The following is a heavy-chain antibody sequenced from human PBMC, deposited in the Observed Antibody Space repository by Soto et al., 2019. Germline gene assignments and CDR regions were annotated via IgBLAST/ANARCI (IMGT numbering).Heavy chain of an antibody. CDR3: VKDGSSGWPYFDDMDV. Sequence: QVQLVESGGGVVQPGRSLRLSCAASGFTFSSYGMHWVRQAPGKGLEWVAVLLYDGSKKYYADSVKGRFTISRDNSKNTLYLQMSRLRAEDTALYYCVKDGSSGWPYFDDMDVWGQGTTVTVSS. J-gene: IGHJ6*02. V-gene: IGHV3-30*18. D-gene: IGHD6-19*01. CDR2: LLYDGSKK. CDR1: GFTFSSYG.